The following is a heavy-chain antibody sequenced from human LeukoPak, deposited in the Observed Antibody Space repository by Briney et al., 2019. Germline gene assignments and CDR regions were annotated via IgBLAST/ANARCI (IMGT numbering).Heavy chain of an antibody. J-gene: IGHJ5*02. V-gene: IGHV5-51*01. Sequence: GESLKISXKASGYGFSNYWIAWVRQGPGKGLEWTGFIYPGDSDANYSPSFEGQITISADKSIKTAYLEWSSLRASDTAMYYCARHDAARRRLVRFDPWGQGTQVIVS. CDR2: IYPGDSDA. CDR1: GYGFSNYW. D-gene: IGHD6-25*01. CDR3: ARHDAARRRLVRFDP.